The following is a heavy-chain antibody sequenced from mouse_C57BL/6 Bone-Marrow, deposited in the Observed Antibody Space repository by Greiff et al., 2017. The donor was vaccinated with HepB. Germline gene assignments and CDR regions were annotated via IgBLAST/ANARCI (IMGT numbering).Heavy chain of an antibody. D-gene: IGHD2-1*01. V-gene: IGHV5-9-1*02. Sequence: EVHLVESGEGLVKPGGSLKLSCAASGFTFSSYAMSWVRQTPEKRLEWVAYISSGGDYIYYADTVKGRFTISRDNARNTLYLQMSSLKSEDTAMYYCTRAPFYYGNYGFAYWGQGTLVTVSA. CDR1: GFTFSSYA. J-gene: IGHJ3*01. CDR2: ISSGGDYI. CDR3: TRAPFYYGNYGFAY.